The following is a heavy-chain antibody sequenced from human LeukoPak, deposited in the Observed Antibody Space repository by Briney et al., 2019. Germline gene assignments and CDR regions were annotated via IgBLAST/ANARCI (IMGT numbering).Heavy chain of an antibody. V-gene: IGHV4-39*02. Sequence: PSETLSLTCIVSGGSISRSAYYWGWLRQPPGKGLEWIGSISDSGSTYYSPSLKSRVTISVDTSKNQFSLKLRLVTAADTAVYYCAKDYGYHYASGSSHFEYWGQGTLVTVSS. CDR1: GGSISRSAYY. D-gene: IGHD3-10*01. CDR2: ISDSGST. CDR3: AKDYGYHYASGSSHFEY. J-gene: IGHJ4*02.